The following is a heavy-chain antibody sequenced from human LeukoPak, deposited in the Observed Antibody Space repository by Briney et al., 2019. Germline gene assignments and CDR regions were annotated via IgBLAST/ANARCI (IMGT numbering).Heavy chain of an antibody. CDR3: VRSGSDAFDI. V-gene: IGHV1-2*02. D-gene: IGHD1-26*01. CDR1: GYTFTGYY. Sequence: ASVKVSCKASGYTFTGYYMHWVRQAPGQGLEWMGWIYPNSGDTKYAQKFQGRVTMTRDTSISTVFMEVSRLTSDDTAVYYCVRSGSDAFDIWCQGTMVTVSS. J-gene: IGHJ3*02. CDR2: IYPNSGDT.